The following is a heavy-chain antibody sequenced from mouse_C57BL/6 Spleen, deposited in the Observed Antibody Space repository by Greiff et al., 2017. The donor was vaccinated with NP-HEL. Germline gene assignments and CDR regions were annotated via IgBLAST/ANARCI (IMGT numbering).Heavy chain of an antibody. V-gene: IGHV1-54*01. CDR3: ARGLPQTAQGPRDY. J-gene: IGHJ2*01. CDR2: INPGSGGT. CDR1: GYAFTNYL. Sequence: VQLQQSGAELVRPGTSVKVSCKASGYAFTNYLIEWVKQRPGQGLEWIGVINPGSGGTNYNEKFKGKATLTADKSSSTAYMQLSSLTSEDSAVYFCARGLPQTAQGPRDYWGQGTTLTVSS. D-gene: IGHD3-2*02.